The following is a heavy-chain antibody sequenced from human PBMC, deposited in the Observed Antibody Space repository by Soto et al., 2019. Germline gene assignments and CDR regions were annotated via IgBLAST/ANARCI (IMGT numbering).Heavy chain of an antibody. J-gene: IGHJ4*02. CDR2: IYYSGST. V-gene: IGHV4-39*01. Sequence: SETLSLTCTASGGSISSSSSYWGWIRQPPGKGLEWIGSIYYSGSTYYNPSLKSRVTISVDTSKNQFSLKLSSVTAADTAVYYCARLPSGSFPYYFDYWGQGTLVTVSS. CDR1: GGSISSSSSY. CDR3: ARLPSGSFPYYFDY. D-gene: IGHD1-26*01.